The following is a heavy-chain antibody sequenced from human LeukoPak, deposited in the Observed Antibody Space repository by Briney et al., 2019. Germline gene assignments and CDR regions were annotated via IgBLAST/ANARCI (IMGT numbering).Heavy chain of an antibody. CDR2: INDSGGYT. CDR3: GKGTGGSSWSPNRD. V-gene: IGHV3-23*01. D-gene: IGHD6-13*01. Sequence: PGGSLRLSCAASGFTFSSYAMSWVCQAPGKELEWVSTINDSGGYTYYADSVKGRFTISRDNSKNTLYLQMNSRRGEDTAVYYCGKGTGGSSWSPNRDWGEGTLVTVSS. J-gene: IGHJ4*02. CDR1: GFTFSSYA.